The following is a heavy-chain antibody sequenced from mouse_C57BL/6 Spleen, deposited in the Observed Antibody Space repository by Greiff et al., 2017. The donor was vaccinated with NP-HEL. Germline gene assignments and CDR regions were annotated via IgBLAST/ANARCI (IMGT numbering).Heavy chain of an antibody. CDR1: GYTFTDHT. CDR3: ATYERNGSYYAMDY. CDR2: IYPRAVST. D-gene: IGHD2-14*01. J-gene: IGHJ4*01. V-gene: IGHV1-78*01. Sequence: VQLQQSDAELVKPGASVKISCKVSGYTFTDHTIHWMKQRPEQGLEWIGYIYPRAVSTKYNEKFKGKATLTADTSSSTAYMQLNSLTSEDSAVYVCATYERNGSYYAMDYWGKGASVTVSS.